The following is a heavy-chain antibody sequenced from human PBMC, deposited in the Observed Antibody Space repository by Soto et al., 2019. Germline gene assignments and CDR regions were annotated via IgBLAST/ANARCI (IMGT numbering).Heavy chain of an antibody. J-gene: IGHJ5*02. Sequence: QVILVQSGAEVQKPGASLKVSCKASGYIFSANYIHWVRQAPGQGLEWLGWINPHSGATNYAQKFLGRVTMIADTSPSTAYMDLARLKSYDTVAYYSVRAHALAFSNWFDPLGRGTLVTVSS. V-gene: IGHV1-2*02. CDR2: INPHSGAT. CDR1: GYIFSANY. D-gene: IGHD2-21*01. CDR3: VRAHALAFSNWFDP.